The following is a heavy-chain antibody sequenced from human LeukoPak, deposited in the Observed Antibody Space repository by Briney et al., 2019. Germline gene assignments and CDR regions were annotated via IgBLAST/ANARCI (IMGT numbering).Heavy chain of an antibody. CDR3: AKEFDIVVVQYYFDY. J-gene: IGHJ4*02. CDR2: IWYDGSNK. CDR1: GFTFSSYG. Sequence: GRSLRLSCAASGFTFSSYGMHWVRQAPGKGLEWVAVIWYDGSNKYYADSVKGRFTISRDNSKNTLYLQMNSLRADDTAVYYCAKEFDIVVVQYYFDYWGQGTLVTVSS. V-gene: IGHV3-33*06. D-gene: IGHD2-2*01.